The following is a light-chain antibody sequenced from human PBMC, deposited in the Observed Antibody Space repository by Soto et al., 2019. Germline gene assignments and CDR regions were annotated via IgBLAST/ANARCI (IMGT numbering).Light chain of an antibody. J-gene: IGKJ4*01. V-gene: IGKV1-33*01. CDR2: GAS. Sequence: DIQMTQSPSSLSASVGDRVTITCQASQDINNYLNWYQQKPGKAPKLLIYGASNLETGVPSRFSGGGSGTDFTFTITRLQPEDFATYYCQQYDSLAQCTFGGGTKVEIE. CDR1: QDINNY. CDR3: QQYDSLAQCT.